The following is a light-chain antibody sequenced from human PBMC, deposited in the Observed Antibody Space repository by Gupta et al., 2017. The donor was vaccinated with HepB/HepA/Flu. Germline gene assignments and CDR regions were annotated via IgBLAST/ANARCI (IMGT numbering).Light chain of an antibody. CDR3: QSYDNSDHWV. V-gene: IGLV6-57*02. CDR1: SGRIATNY. Sequence: NFMLTQPHSVSESPGKTVTISCSGTSGRIATNYVQWYRQRPGSAPTTVIYEDDRRPSGVPDRFSGSIDRSSNSASLTISGLKTEDEADYYCQSYDNSDHWVFGGGTKLTVL. CDR2: EDD. J-gene: IGLJ3*02.